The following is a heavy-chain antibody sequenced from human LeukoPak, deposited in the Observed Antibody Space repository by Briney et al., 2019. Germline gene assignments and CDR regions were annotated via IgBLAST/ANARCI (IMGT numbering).Heavy chain of an antibody. Sequence: SETLSLTCTVSGGSIRSGNYYWRWIRQPPGKGLEWIGYIYDSGSTYYNPSLKSRTTISVDTSKNQFSLKLTSVTAADTAVYYCARAGWRIVVVPAAKDNWFDPWGQGTLVTVSS. V-gene: IGHV4-30-4*01. J-gene: IGHJ5*02. CDR1: GGSIRSGNYY. CDR2: IYDSGST. D-gene: IGHD2-2*01. CDR3: ARAGWRIVVVPAAKDNWFDP.